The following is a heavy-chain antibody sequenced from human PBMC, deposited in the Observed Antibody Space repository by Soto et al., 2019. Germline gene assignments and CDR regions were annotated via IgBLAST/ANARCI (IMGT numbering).Heavy chain of an antibody. Sequence: PGVSLRISCKGFGYSFTSYWIAWVRQMPGKGLEWMGIIYPGDSDTRYSPSLQGQVTISADKSISTAYLQWSSLKASDTAMYYCPRGYSSSSGWFDPWGQGTLVNVYS. CDR1: GYSFTSYW. CDR3: PRGYSSSSGWFDP. V-gene: IGHV5-51*01. D-gene: IGHD6-6*01. CDR2: IYPGDSDT. J-gene: IGHJ5*02.